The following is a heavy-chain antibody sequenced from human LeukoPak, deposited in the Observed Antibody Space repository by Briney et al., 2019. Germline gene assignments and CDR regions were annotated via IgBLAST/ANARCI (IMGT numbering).Heavy chain of an antibody. D-gene: IGHD4-17*01. CDR3: ARAGYGDYLIDAFDI. Sequence: SETLSLTCAVYGGSFSGYYWSWIRQPPGKGLEWIGEINHSGSTNYNPSLKSRVTISVDTSKNQFSLKLSSVTAADTAVYYCARAGYGDYLIDAFDIWGQGTMVTVSS. J-gene: IGHJ3*02. CDR1: GGSFSGYY. V-gene: IGHV4-34*01. CDR2: INHSGST.